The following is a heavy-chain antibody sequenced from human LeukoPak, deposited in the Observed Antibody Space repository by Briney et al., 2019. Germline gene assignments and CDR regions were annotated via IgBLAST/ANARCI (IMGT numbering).Heavy chain of an antibody. Sequence: HPGGSLRLSCTASGFTFGDYAMSWLRQAPGKGLEWVGFIRSKAYGGTTEYAASVKGRFTISRDDSKSIAYLQMNSLKTEDTAMYYCTTDTSMIDHWGQGTLVTVSS. CDR3: TTDTSMIDH. D-gene: IGHD5-18*01. CDR1: GFTFGDYA. V-gene: IGHV3-49*03. CDR2: IRSKAYGGTT. J-gene: IGHJ5*02.